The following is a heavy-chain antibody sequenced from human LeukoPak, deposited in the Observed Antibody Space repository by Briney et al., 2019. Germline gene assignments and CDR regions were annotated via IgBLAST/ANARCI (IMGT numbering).Heavy chain of an antibody. CDR1: GFTFSSYG. Sequence: PGGSLRLSCAASGFTFSSYGMHWVRQAPGKGLEWVAVISYDGSNKYYADSVKGRFTISRDNSKNTLYLQMNSLRAEDTAVYYCARDPSEMATILDYWGQGTLVTVSS. J-gene: IGHJ4*02. D-gene: IGHD5-24*01. V-gene: IGHV3-30*03. CDR3: ARDPSEMATILDY. CDR2: ISYDGSNK.